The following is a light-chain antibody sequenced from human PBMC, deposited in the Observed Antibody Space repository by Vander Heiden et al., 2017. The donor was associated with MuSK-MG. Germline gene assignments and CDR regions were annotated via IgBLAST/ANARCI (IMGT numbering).Light chain of an antibody. J-gene: IGKJ1*01. CDR2: AAS. CDR3: QQSDNVPWT. Sequence: IQMTQSPSSLSASVGDRVTITCRASQSVSSFLNWYQQKPGKAPNLLIYAASTLQSGVPSRFSGSGSGTDFHLTINRLQPEDFAIYYCQQSDNVPWTFGQGTKVEIK. CDR1: QSVSSF. V-gene: IGKV1-39*01.